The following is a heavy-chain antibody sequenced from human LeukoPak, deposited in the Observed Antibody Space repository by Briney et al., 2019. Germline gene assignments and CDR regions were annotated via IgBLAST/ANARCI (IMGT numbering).Heavy chain of an antibody. D-gene: IGHD2-15*01. CDR3: AKAPVTTCRGAFCYPFDY. CDR2: IKQDGSEK. CDR1: GFTFSSYW. J-gene: IGHJ4*02. Sequence: GGSLRLSCAASGFTFSSYWMSWVRQAPGKGLEWVANIKQDGSEKYYVDSVKGRFTISRDSSKNTLFLQMNRLRPEDAAVYYCAKAPVTTCRGAFCYPFDYWGLGTLVTVSS. V-gene: IGHV3-7*03.